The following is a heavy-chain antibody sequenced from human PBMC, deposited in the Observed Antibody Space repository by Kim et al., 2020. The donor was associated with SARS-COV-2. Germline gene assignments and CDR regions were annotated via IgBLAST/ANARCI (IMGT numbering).Heavy chain of an antibody. Sequence: GGSLRLSCMASGFDFSDFSLTWVRQAPGKGLEWVSSISTRGAYTKYGESVKGRFIISRDNAKNSLSLQMNSLRVEDTATYYCVRCNGRGQWLVDHHSNFYFDFWGQGVPVTVST. J-gene: IGHJ4*02. CDR2: ISTRGAYT. CDR1: GFDFSDFS. CDR3: VRCNGRGQWLVDHHSNFYFDF. V-gene: IGHV3-21*01. D-gene: IGHD6-19*01.